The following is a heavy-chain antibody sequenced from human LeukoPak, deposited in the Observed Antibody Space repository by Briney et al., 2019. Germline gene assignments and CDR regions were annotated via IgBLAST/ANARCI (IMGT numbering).Heavy chain of an antibody. D-gene: IGHD3-10*01. CDR1: GYRFTSYW. J-gene: IGHJ5*02. Sequence: GGALKIPRKGSGYRFTSYWIGWGRQIPGKGLGWVGIIYPGDSDARYSPSFQGQVAISADKSISTAYLQWSSLKASDTAMYYCARQNYYGSGNYYGLGWFDPWGQGTLVTVSS. CDR3: ARQNYYGSGNYYGLGWFDP. V-gene: IGHV5-51*01. CDR2: IYPGDSDA.